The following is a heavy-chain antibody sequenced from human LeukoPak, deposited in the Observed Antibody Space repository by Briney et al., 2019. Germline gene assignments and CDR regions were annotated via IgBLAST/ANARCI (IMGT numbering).Heavy chain of an antibody. CDR3: AKDPNGDYIGAFDV. D-gene: IGHD4-11*01. Sequence: QAGGSLRLSCTTSRFSINNYAMTWVRLAPGKGLEWVSSIWSSGDHTKYADSVRGRVTVSRDKTKNTLYLQMNDLRVDDTAVYYCAKDPNGDYIGAFDVWGQGIMVTVSS. J-gene: IGHJ3*01. CDR1: RFSINNYA. CDR2: IWSSGDHT. V-gene: IGHV3-23*01.